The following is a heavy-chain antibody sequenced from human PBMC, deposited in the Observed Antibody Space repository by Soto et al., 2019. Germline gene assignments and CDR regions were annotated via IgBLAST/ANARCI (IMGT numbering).Heavy chain of an antibody. Sequence: QVHLQESGPGLVKPSETMSLTCTASGASIRNFYWNWVRQFPGKGLEWIGHIYNGERTNYNPSLKSRVTISVDPSKNQFSLKLSSVPVADTAMYYCAQTTGWPGFDYWGQGTLVAVSS. CDR2: IYNGERT. CDR3: AQTTGWPGFDY. V-gene: IGHV4-59*01. CDR1: GASIRNFY. J-gene: IGHJ4*02. D-gene: IGHD6-19*01.